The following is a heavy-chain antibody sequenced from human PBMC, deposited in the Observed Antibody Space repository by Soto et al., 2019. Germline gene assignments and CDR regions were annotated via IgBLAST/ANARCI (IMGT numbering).Heavy chain of an antibody. Sequence: EVQVVESGGGLVQPGGSLRLSCSVSGFTLSNYAMHWVRQAPGKGLEYVSSISSNGGSTYYADSVKGRFTISRDNSKNTLNLQMSSLRNEDTAVYYSVKDSYVDYWGQGTLVTVSS. J-gene: IGHJ4*02. CDR3: VKDSYVDY. V-gene: IGHV3-64D*09. CDR1: GFTLSNYA. CDR2: ISSNGGST.